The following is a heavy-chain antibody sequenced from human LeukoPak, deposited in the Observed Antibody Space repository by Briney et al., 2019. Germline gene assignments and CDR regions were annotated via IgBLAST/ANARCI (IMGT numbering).Heavy chain of an antibody. V-gene: IGHV3-23*01. CDR3: AKFIMGAPDPHDAFDI. CDR2: ISGSGGST. Sequence: PGGSLRLSCAASGFTFSSYAMSWVRQAPGKGLEWVSAISGSGGSTYYADSVKGRLTISRDNSKNTLYLQMNSLRAEDTAVYYCAKFIMGAPDPHDAFDIWGQGTMVTVSS. J-gene: IGHJ3*02. D-gene: IGHD1-26*01. CDR1: GFTFSSYA.